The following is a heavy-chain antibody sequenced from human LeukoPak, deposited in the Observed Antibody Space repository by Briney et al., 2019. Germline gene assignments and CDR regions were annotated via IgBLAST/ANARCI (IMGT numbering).Heavy chain of an antibody. CDR2: ISAYNGNT. J-gene: IGHJ4*02. D-gene: IGHD5-18*01. CDR1: GYTFTSYG. V-gene: IGHV1-18*01. CDR3: ARQVDTSMALPDY. Sequence: ASVKVSCKASGYTFTSYGISWVRQAPGQGLELMGWISAYNGNTNSAQKVQGRVTLTTDTSTSTAYMELRSLRSDDTAVYYCARQVDTSMALPDYWGQGTLVTVSS.